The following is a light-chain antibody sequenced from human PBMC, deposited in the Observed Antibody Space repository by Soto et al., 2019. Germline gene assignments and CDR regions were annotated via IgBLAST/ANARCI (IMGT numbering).Light chain of an antibody. CDR3: QHYSVLPLT. V-gene: IGKV1-5*03. J-gene: IGKJ4*01. Sequence: DIQMTQFPSTLSASVGDRVTITCRASESISSWLAWYQQKPGKAPKILIYKASTLQSGVPSRFTGSGSGTEFTLTISSRQPDDFATYYCQHYSVLPLTFGGGTKVEIQ. CDR2: KAS. CDR1: ESISSW.